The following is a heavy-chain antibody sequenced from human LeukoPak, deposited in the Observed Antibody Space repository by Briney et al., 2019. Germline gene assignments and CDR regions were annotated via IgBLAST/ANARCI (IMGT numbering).Heavy chain of an antibody. Sequence: ASVKVSCKASGYTFTSYGISWVRQAPGQGLEWMGWISAYHGNTNYAQKLQGRVTMTTDTSTSTAYMELRSLRSDDTAVYYCARFSSSWYYYYGMDVWGQGTTVTVSS. J-gene: IGHJ6*02. CDR3: ARFSSSWYYYYGMDV. CDR1: GYTFTSYG. CDR2: ISAYHGNT. D-gene: IGHD6-13*01. V-gene: IGHV1-18*01.